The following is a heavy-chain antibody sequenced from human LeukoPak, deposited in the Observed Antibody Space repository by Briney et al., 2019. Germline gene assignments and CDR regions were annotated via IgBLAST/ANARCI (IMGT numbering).Heavy chain of an antibody. J-gene: IGHJ4*01. Sequence: GGSLRLSCAASGFIFNYYTMNWVRQAPGKGPEWITSIDSSGSYIHYAASVKGRFTISRDNARDSVYLQMNNLRADDTAVYYCARDIHSSRFDYWGHGTLVTVSS. D-gene: IGHD1-26*01. CDR1: GFIFNYYT. CDR2: IDSSGSYI. V-gene: IGHV3-21*01. CDR3: ARDIHSSRFDY.